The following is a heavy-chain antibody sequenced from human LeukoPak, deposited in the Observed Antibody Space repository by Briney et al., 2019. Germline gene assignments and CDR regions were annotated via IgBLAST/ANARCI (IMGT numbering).Heavy chain of an antibody. V-gene: IGHV3-21*01. J-gene: IGHJ3*02. CDR2: ISSSSSYI. Sequence: GGSLRLSCAASGFTFSSYSMNWVRQAPGKGLEWVSSISSSSSYIYYADSVKGRFTISRDNAKNSLYLQMNSLRAEDTAVYYCARIIAAAGTGAFDIWGQGTMVTVSS. CDR3: ARIIAAAGTGAFDI. D-gene: IGHD6-13*01. CDR1: GFTFSSYS.